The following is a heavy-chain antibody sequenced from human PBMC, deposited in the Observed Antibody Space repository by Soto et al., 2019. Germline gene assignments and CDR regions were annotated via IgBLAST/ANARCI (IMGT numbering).Heavy chain of an antibody. CDR2: INHSGST. D-gene: IGHD3-10*01. Sequence: SETLSLTCAVYVGSFSGFYWSWVRQPPGKGLEWIGEINHSGSTNYTPSLQSRVTISVDTSKNQFFLKLNSVTAADTAVYYCARIMVLRGISYYYYYGMDVWGQGTTVTVSS. CDR1: VGSFSGFY. J-gene: IGHJ6*02. V-gene: IGHV4-34*01. CDR3: ARIMVLRGISYYYYYGMDV.